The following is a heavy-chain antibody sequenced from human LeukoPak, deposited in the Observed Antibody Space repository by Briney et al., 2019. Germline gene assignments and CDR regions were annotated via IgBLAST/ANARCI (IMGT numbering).Heavy chain of an antibody. CDR2: ISSGSSTI. J-gene: IGHJ4*02. D-gene: IGHD3-9*01. Sequence: GGSLRLSCVASGFTLSSYSMNWVRQAPGKGLEWVSYISSGSSTIYYADSVKGRFTISRDNAKNPLYLQMNSLRDEDTAVYYCARGRATGRSGGDYWGQGTLVTVSS. V-gene: IGHV3-48*02. CDR3: ARGRATGRSGGDY. CDR1: GFTLSSYS.